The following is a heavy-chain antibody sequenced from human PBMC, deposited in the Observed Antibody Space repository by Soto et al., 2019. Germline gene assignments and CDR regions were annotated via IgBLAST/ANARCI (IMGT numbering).Heavy chain of an antibody. V-gene: IGHV3-7*03. CDR1: GFTFSSYW. D-gene: IGHD6-19*01. Sequence: PGGSLRLSCAASGFTFSSYWMSWVRQAPGKGLEWVANIKQDGSEKYYVDSVKGRFTISRDNAKNSLYLQMNSLRAEDTAVYYCARGRWIAVAGTSYYSDYWGKGTLVTVSS. CDR2: IKQDGSEK. J-gene: IGHJ4*02. CDR3: ARGRWIAVAGTSYYSDY.